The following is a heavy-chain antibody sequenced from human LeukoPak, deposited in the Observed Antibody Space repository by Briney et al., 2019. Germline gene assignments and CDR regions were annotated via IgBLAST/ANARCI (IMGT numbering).Heavy chain of an antibody. D-gene: IGHD4-23*01. CDR2: INPNSGGT. CDR1: GYTFTGYY. J-gene: IGHJ3*02. V-gene: IGHV1-2*02. CDR3: ARDLTTVVTAAFDI. Sequence: ASVKVSCKASGYTFTGYYMHWVRQAPGQGLEWMGWINPNSGGTNYAQKFQGRVTMTRDTSISTAYMELSRLRSDDTAVYYCARDLTTVVTAAFDIWGQGTMVTVSS.